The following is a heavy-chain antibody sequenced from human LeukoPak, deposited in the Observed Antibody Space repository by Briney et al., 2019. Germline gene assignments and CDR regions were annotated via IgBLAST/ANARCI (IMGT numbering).Heavy chain of an antibody. V-gene: IGHV3-64D*06. J-gene: IGHJ3*02. D-gene: IGHD2-2*03. CDR2: ISSGGGST. Sequence: PGRSLRLSCSASGFTFITYAMHWVRQAPGKGLKYVSGISSGGGSTYYADSVKGRFTISRDNSKNTLYLQMSSLRVEDTAVYYCVKVDNYGGEAFDIWGQGTMVTVSS. CDR3: VKVDNYGGEAFDI. CDR1: GFTFITYA.